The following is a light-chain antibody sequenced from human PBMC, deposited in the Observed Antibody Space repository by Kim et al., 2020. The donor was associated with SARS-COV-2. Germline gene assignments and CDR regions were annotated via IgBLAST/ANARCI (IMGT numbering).Light chain of an antibody. CDR2: GAS. V-gene: IGKV3-20*01. CDR1: QSVSSSY. CDR3: QQYGSSPRNT. Sequence: PGERATLSCRASQSVSSSYLAWYQQKPGQAPRLLIYGASSRAAGIPDRFSGSGSGTDFTLTISRLEPEDFAVYYCQQYGSSPRNTFGQGTRLEIK. J-gene: IGKJ5*01.